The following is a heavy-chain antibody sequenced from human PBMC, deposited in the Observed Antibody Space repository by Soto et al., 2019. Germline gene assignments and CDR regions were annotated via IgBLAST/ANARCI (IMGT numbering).Heavy chain of an antibody. CDR3: ARHQSHRSSYVDP. CDR2: IYYSGST. CDR1: GCSVTSSRYN. J-gene: IGHJ5*02. V-gene: IGHV4-39*01. Sequence: TLYLTCTSTGCSVTSSRYNCRCIRQPPGKGLEWIGSIYYSGSTYYNPSLKSRVTISVDTSKNQFSLKLSSVTAADTAVYYCARHQSHRSSYVDPWGQGTLVTVS. D-gene: IGHD6-13*01.